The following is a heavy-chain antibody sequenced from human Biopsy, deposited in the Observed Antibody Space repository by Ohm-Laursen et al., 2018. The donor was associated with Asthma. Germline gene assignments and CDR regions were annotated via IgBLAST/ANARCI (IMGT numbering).Heavy chain of an antibody. CDR1: RGSFRGYV. Sequence: SETLSLTCAYRGSFRGYVWTWIRQPPGKGLEWIGEIPQGGATTFNPSLKSRVTISTDPSKSQLSLRLASMTAADTAVYYCASGPQWSGLDVWGQGTTVTVSS. CDR3: ASGPQWSGLDV. CDR2: IPQGGAT. V-gene: IGHV4-34*01. J-gene: IGHJ6*02. D-gene: IGHD2-8*01.